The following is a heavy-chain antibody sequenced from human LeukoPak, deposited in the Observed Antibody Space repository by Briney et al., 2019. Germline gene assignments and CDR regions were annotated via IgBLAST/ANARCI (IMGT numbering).Heavy chain of an antibody. CDR1: GYTFTGYY. V-gene: IGHV1-2*02. D-gene: IGHD3-22*01. Sequence: GASVKVSCKASGYTFTGYYMHWVRQAPGQGLEWMGWINPNSGGTNYAQKFQGRVTMTRDTSISTAYMELSRLRPDDTAVYYCARNYDSSGYYSPLGYWGQGTLVTVSS. CDR2: INPNSGGT. CDR3: ARNYDSSGYYSPLGY. J-gene: IGHJ4*02.